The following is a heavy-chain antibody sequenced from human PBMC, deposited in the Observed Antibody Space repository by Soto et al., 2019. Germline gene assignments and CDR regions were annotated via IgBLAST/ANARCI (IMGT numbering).Heavy chain of an antibody. CDR2: INSDGSST. D-gene: IGHD1-26*01. J-gene: IGHJ3*02. CDR1: GFTFSNYW. V-gene: IGHV3-74*01. CDR3: VRVRWERDAFDI. Sequence: EVQLVESGGGLVQPGGSLRLSCAASGFTFSNYWMHWVRQAPGKGLVWVSRINSDGSSTSYADSVKGRFTISRDNAKNTLYLQMNRLRAEDTAVYYCVRVRWERDAFDIWGQGTMVTVSS.